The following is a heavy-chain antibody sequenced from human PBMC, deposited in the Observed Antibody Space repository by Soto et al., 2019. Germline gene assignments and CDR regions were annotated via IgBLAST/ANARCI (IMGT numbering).Heavy chain of an antibody. Sequence: QVQLVESGGGVVQPGRSLRLSCAASGFTFSSSGMHWVRQAPGEGLEWVGAIYYDGSEQYYGDSVKGRFTISRDNSKNTLYLQMNSLRDEDTAVYYCAKEESRGWYRTADYWGQGTLVTVSS. CDR1: GFTFSSSG. D-gene: IGHD6-19*01. V-gene: IGHV3-30*18. CDR2: IYYDGSEQ. CDR3: AKEESRGWYRTADY. J-gene: IGHJ4*02.